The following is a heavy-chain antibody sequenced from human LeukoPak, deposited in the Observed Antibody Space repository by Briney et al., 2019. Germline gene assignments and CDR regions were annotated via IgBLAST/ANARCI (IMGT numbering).Heavy chain of an antibody. CDR3: AAPGRIIVIRGVILTTPFDY. CDR2: VYPSGST. D-gene: IGHD3-10*01. CDR1: GGSIRSSNW. Sequence: QPSETLSLTCAVSGGSIRSSNWWSWVRQSPGKGLEWIGGVYPSGSTNYNPSLKSRVTMSIDKSKNQFSLNLTSVTAADTAVYYCAAPGRIIVIRGVILTTPFDYWGQGALVTVSS. J-gene: IGHJ4*02. V-gene: IGHV4-4*02.